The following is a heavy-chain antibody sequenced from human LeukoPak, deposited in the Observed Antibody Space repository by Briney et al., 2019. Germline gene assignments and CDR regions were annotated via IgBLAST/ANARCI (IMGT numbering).Heavy chain of an antibody. J-gene: IGHJ4*02. CDR3: ARDFDGPRASDY. CDR2: INTDGSYS. Sequence: PGGSLRLPCAASGFTFNYFWMHLFRQTPGKGLGWGSCINTDGSYSSYADSVKGRFTISRDNVRNTLYLQMNSLRAEDSAVYYCARDFDGPRASDYWGQGISVTVSS. V-gene: IGHV3-74*01. CDR1: GFTFNYFW. D-gene: IGHD4-17*01.